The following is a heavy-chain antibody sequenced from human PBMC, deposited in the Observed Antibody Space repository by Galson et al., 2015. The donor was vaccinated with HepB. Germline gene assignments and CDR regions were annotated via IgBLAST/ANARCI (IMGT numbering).Heavy chain of an antibody. Sequence: ETLSLTCTVSGGSISSYYWSWIRQPPGKGLEWIGYIYYSGSTNYNPFLKSRVTISVDTSKNQFSLKLSSVTAADTAVYYCARGVRWYSGFRPHWYFDLWGRGTLVTVSS. CDR3: ARGVRWYSGFRPHWYFDL. CDR1: GGSISSYY. V-gene: IGHV4-59*01. J-gene: IGHJ2*01. CDR2: IYYSGST. D-gene: IGHD4-23*01.